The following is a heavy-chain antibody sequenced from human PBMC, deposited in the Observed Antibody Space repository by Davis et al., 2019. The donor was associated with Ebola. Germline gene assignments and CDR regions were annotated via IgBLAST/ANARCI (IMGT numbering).Heavy chain of an antibody. D-gene: IGHD2-2*01. J-gene: IGHJ6*02. CDR1: GGSFSDYF. CDR3: ARIVVVPAAMRSRDYYYYGMDV. Sequence: SETLSLTCAVYGGSFSDYFWSWIRQPPGKGLEWIGEINHSGSTNYNPSLKSRVTISVDTSKNQFSLKLSSVTAADTAVYYCARIVVVPAAMRSRDYYYYGMDVWGQGTTVTVSS. CDR2: INHSGST. V-gene: IGHV4-34*01.